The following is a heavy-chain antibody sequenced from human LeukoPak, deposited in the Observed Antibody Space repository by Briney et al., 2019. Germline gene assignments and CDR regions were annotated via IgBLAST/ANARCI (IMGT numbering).Heavy chain of an antibody. CDR2: IYSDNT. CDR1: GFTVSSNS. J-gene: IGHJ6*03. D-gene: IGHD3-10*01. CDR3: ARSLRVRGVPDYMDV. Sequence: GGSLRLSCTVSGFTVSSNSMSWVRQAPGKGLEWVSFIYSDNTHYSDSVKGRFTISRDNSKNMLYLQMNSLGAEDTAVYYCARSLRVRGVPDYMDVWGKGTTVTISS. V-gene: IGHV3-53*01.